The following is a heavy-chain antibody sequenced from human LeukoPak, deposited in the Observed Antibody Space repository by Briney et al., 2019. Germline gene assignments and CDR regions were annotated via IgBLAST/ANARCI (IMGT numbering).Heavy chain of an antibody. Sequence: KTGGSLRLSCAASGFTVSSNYMSWIRQAPGKGLEWVSYISSSGSTIYYADSVKGRFTISRDNAKNSLYLQMNSLRAEDTAVYYCATIAAAGNNDAFDIWGQGTMVTVSS. V-gene: IGHV3-11*04. CDR2: ISSSGSTI. CDR1: GFTVSSNY. D-gene: IGHD6-13*01. CDR3: ATIAAAGNNDAFDI. J-gene: IGHJ3*02.